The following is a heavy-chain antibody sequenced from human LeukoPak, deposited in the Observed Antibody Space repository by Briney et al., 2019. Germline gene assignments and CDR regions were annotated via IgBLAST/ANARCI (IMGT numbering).Heavy chain of an antibody. Sequence: GASVTVSCKASGYTFTNYGISWVRQAPGQGLEGMGWISAYKGDTNYAQRLQGRVTMTTDTYTSTAYMELRSLRSDDTAVYYCARSGAVAGTGSSFDFWGQGTMVTVSS. CDR1: GYTFTNYG. J-gene: IGHJ3*01. V-gene: IGHV1-18*01. CDR2: ISAYKGDT. D-gene: IGHD6-19*01. CDR3: ARSGAVAGTGSSFDF.